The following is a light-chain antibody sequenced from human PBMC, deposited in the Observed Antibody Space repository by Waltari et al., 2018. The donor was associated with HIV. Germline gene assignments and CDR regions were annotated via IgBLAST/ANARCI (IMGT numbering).Light chain of an antibody. Sequence: QLVVTQSPSASASLGASVKLTCPLSSGPSSYAIAWPPQRPQKGPRSLMKLNRDGSHIKGDGIPDRFSGSSSGAERYLTISSLQSEDEADYYCQTWATGIVVFGGGTKLTVL. CDR2: LNRDGSH. CDR1: SGPSSYA. CDR3: QTWATGIVV. V-gene: IGLV4-69*01. J-gene: IGLJ2*01.